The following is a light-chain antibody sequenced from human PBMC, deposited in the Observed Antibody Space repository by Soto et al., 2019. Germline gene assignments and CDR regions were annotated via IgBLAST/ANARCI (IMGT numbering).Light chain of an antibody. CDR1: QSVSSN. V-gene: IGKV3D-15*01. CDR2: AAS. CDR3: QQYNNWWT. J-gene: IGKJ1*01. Sequence: EIVMTHSPATLSVSPGERATLSFSSSQSVSSNLAWYQQKPGQAPRLLIYAASSRATGIPARFSGSGSGTEFTLTISSLQSEDFAVYYCQQYNNWWTFGQGTKVDI.